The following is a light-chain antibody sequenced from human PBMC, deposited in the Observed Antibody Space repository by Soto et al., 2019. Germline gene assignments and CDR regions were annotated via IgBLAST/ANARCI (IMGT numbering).Light chain of an antibody. CDR1: QRVSSY. CDR2: AAS. V-gene: IGKV1-39*01. J-gene: IGKJ1*01. CDR3: QQSYTTPSWT. Sequence: DIQLIQSPSSLSASVGDRVTITCHTSQRVSSYLNWYQQKPGKAPKLLINAASTLHSGVPSRFSGSGSETDFTLTISSLQPEDSGTYYCQQSYTTPSWTFGQGTKVEI.